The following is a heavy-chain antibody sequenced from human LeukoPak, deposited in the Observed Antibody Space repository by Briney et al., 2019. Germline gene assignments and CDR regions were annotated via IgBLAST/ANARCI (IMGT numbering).Heavy chain of an antibody. CDR3: AKPVTSTGGVDY. J-gene: IGHJ4*02. CDR1: GFTFASHA. Sequence: GGSLRLPCAASGFTFASHAMSWVRQAPGKGLEWVSTIGGGGAATYYADSVKGRFTISRDNSKNTLSLQLNSLRADDTAVYYCAKPVTSTGGVDYWGQGTLVTVSS. CDR2: IGGGGAAT. V-gene: IGHV3-23*01. D-gene: IGHD6-19*01.